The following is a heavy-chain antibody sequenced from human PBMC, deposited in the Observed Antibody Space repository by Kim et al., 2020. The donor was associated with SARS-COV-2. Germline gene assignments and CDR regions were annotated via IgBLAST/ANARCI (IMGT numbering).Heavy chain of an antibody. J-gene: IGHJ4*02. V-gene: IGHV4-31*03. CDR2: IYYSGST. CDR1: GGSISSGGYY. Sequence: SETLSLTCTVSGGSISSGGYYWSWIRQHPGKGLEWIGYIYYSGSTYYNPSLKSRVTISVDTSKNQFSLKLSSVTAADTAVYYCARDRYYGSGSYIWGQGTLVTVYS. CDR3: ARDRYYGSGSYI. D-gene: IGHD3-10*01.